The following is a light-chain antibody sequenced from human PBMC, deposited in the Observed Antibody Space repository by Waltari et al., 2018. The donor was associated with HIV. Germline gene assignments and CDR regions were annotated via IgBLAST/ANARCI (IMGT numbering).Light chain of an antibody. Sequence: DIVMTQSPDSLNVSLGEWPTIKFKPIHSLLYASNNKNYLTWYQQKPGQPPKLLINCVSNRESGVPYRFSGSGSGTDFTLTISSLQAEDVAIYYCHQYDSIPRTFGQGTKLEI. V-gene: IGKV4-1*01. CDR2: CVS. CDR3: HQYDSIPRT. CDR1: HSLLYASNNKNY. J-gene: IGKJ1*01.